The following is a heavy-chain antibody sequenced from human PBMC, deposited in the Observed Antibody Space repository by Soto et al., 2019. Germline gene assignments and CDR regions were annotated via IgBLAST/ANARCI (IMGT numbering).Heavy chain of an antibody. CDR3: AREALSTVPHS. V-gene: IGHV3-21*01. CDR1: GFVFSAYS. Sequence: GGSLRLSCAASGFVFSAYSMSWVRQAPGKGLEWVSSISSSSGYISYADSVKGRFTISRDNPRNSLYLQMNSLRAEDTAVYYCAREALSTVPHSWGQGTLVTVSS. CDR2: ISSSSGYI. D-gene: IGHD1-1*01. J-gene: IGHJ5*02.